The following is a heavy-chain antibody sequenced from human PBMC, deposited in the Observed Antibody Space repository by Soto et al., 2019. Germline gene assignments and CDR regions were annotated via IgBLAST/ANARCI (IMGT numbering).Heavy chain of an antibody. CDR2: IYWDDDK. V-gene: IGHV2-5*02. CDR3: AQSHDHLNVDRDYFDY. CDR1: GFSLSTIGVG. D-gene: IGHD5-12*01. Sequence: SGPTLVNPTQTLTLTCTFSGFSLSTIGVGVGWIRQPPGKALEWLALIYWDDDKRYSPSLKSRLTITKDTSTNQVVLTMTNMDAADKERYYCAQSHDHLNVDRDYFDYWVPGTLVTLSS. J-gene: IGHJ4*02.